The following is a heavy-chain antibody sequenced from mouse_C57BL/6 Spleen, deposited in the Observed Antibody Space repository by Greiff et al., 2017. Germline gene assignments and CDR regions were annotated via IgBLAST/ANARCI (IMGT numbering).Heavy chain of an antibody. V-gene: IGHV1-19*01. CDR2: INPYNGGT. Sequence: EVQLQQSGPVLVKPGASVKMSCKASGYTFTDYYMNWVKQSHGKSLEWIGVINPYNGGTSYNQKFKGKATLTVDKSSSTAYMELNSLTSEDSAVYYCARSGTTYYYAMDYWGQGTSVTVSS. CDR1: GYTFTDYY. CDR3: ARSGTTYYYAMDY. D-gene: IGHD1-1*01. J-gene: IGHJ4*01.